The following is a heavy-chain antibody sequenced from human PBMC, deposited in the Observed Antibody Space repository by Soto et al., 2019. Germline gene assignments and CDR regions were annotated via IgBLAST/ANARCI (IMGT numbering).Heavy chain of an antibody. D-gene: IGHD3-22*01. J-gene: IGHJ4*02. V-gene: IGHV1-18*01. CDR2: ISAYNGNT. CDR3: ARAGQYYDSSGYAN. Sequence: QVKLVQSGTEVKQPGASMKVSCKASGYSFATSGISWVRQAPGQGLEWMGWISAYNGNTNYDQKLQDRVTMTTHPSTSTAYLEWRNLRSADTAAYYCARAGQYYDSSGYANWGQGTLVTVAS. CDR1: GYSFATSG.